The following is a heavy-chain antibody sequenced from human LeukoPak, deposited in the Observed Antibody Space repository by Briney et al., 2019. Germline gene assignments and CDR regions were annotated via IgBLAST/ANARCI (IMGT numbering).Heavy chain of an antibody. CDR3: ARESVDIVATSFDY. Sequence: ASVKVSCKASGYTFTGYYMHWVRQAPEQGLEWMGWINPNSGGTNYAQKFQGRVTMTRDTSISTAYMELSRLRSDDTAVYYCARESVDIVATSFDYWGQGTLVTASS. J-gene: IGHJ4*02. V-gene: IGHV1-2*02. D-gene: IGHD5-12*01. CDR1: GYTFTGYY. CDR2: INPNSGGT.